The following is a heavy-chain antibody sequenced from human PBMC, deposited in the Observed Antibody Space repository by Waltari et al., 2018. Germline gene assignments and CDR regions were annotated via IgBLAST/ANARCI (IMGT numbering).Heavy chain of an antibody. CDR3: ARHRLGNIGYFFDN. CDR1: GGSIRTGDYY. J-gene: IGHJ4*02. V-gene: IGHV4-39*01. D-gene: IGHD1-26*01. CDR2: IYYSGNN. Sequence: QLLLRESGPGLVKPSETLSLTCSVSGGSIRTGDYYWAWIRQPPGKGLEWLGHIYYSGNNYYNPSLKTRVTISADTSNNHFSLRLTSVTAADSAVYYCARHRLGNIGYFFDNWVQGTLVTVSS.